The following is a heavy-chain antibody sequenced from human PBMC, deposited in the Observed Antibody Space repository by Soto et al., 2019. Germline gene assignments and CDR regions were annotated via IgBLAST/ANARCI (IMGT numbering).Heavy chain of an antibody. Sequence: QVQLVQSGAEVKKPGSSVKVSCKASGGTFSSYAISWVRQTPGQGLEWMGGIIPIFGTANYAQKFQGRVTITADKSTSTAYMELSSLRSEDTAVYYCARAPDYDFWSGWGLDVWGQGTTVTVSS. V-gene: IGHV1-69*06. CDR3: ARAPDYDFWSGWGLDV. D-gene: IGHD3-3*01. J-gene: IGHJ6*02. CDR1: GGTFSSYA. CDR2: IIPIFGTA.